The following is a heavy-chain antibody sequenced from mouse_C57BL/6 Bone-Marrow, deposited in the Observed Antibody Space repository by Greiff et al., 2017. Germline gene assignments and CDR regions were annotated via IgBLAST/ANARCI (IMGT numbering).Heavy chain of an antibody. V-gene: IGHV5-12*01. J-gene: IGHJ1*03. CDR1: GFTFSDYY. D-gene: IGHD1-1*01. CDR2: ISNGGGST. CDR3: ARPDYYGSSHWYFDV. Sequence: EVKLVESGGGLVQPGGSLKLSCAASGFTFSDYYMYWVRQTPEKRLEWVAYISNGGGSTYYPDTVKGRFTISRDNAKNTLYLQMSRLKSEDTAMYYCARPDYYGSSHWYFDVCGTGTTVTVSS.